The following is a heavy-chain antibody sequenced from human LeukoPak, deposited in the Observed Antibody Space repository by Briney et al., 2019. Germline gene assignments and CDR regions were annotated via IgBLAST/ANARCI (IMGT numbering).Heavy chain of an antibody. V-gene: IGHV3-23*01. D-gene: IGHD3-10*01. CDR3: AKDGEVVSPNYFDY. J-gene: IGHJ4*02. CDR1: GFTFSSYA. Sequence: LSGGSLRLSCAASGFTFSSYAMSWVRQAPGKGLEWVSAISGSGGSTYYADSVKGRFTISRDNSKNTLYLQMNSLRAEDTAVYYCAKDGEVVSPNYFDYRGQGTLVTVSS. CDR2: ISGSGGST.